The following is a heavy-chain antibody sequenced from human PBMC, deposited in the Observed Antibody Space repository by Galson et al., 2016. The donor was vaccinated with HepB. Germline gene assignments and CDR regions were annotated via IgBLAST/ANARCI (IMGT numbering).Heavy chain of an antibody. J-gene: IGHJ6*02. D-gene: IGHD2-15*01. CDR2: IKEDGSDK. Sequence: SLRLSCAASGFTFSFHWMAWVRQAPGKGLEWVATIKEDGSDKYYVDSVKGRFTISKDNAKNSLYLQRNGQRAEDTAVYYCAKGGGWSMDAWGQGTTVTVSS. CDR3: AKGGGWSMDA. V-gene: IGHV3-7*01. CDR1: GFTFSFHW.